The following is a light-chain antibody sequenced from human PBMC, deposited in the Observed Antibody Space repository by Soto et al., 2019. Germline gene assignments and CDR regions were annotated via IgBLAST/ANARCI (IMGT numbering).Light chain of an antibody. CDR1: QSLLHSNGYNY. V-gene: IGKV2-28*01. CDR2: VGS. J-gene: IGKJ1*01. Sequence: DIVMTQSPLSLSVTPGEPASISCRSSQSLLHSNGYNYLDWYLQKPGQSPQVLIYVGSNRASGVPDRFSGSGSGTDFTLKISRVEAEDVGFYYCMQALQTPTFGQGTKVKIK. CDR3: MQALQTPT.